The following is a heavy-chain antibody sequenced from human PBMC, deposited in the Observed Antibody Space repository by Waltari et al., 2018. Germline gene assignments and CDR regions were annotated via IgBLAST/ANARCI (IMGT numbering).Heavy chain of an antibody. D-gene: IGHD2-2*01. CDR1: GYTFTSYD. J-gene: IGHJ5*02. CDR2: MNPNSGNT. Sequence: QVQLVQSGAEVKKPGASVKVSCKASGYTFTSYDINWVRQATGQGLEWMGWMNPNSGNTGYAQKFQGRVTMTRNTSISTAYMELSSPRSEDTAVYYCARLLDIVVVPAARRWFDPWGQGTLVTVSS. CDR3: ARLLDIVVVPAARRWFDP. V-gene: IGHV1-8*01.